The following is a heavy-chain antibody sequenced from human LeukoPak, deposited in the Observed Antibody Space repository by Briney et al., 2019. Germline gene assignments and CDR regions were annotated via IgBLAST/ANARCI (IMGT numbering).Heavy chain of an antibody. CDR2: INPSGGST. J-gene: IGHJ5*02. V-gene: IGHV1-46*01. Sequence: ASVKVSCKASGYTFTSYYMHWVRQAPGQGLEWMGIINPSGGSTSYAQKFQGRVTMTRDTSTSTVYVELSSLKSEDTAVYYCARVVTPRYCSTPSCYWKGWFDPWGQGTLVTVSS. D-gene: IGHD2-2*01. CDR3: ARVVTPRYCSTPSCYWKGWFDP. CDR1: GYTFTSYY.